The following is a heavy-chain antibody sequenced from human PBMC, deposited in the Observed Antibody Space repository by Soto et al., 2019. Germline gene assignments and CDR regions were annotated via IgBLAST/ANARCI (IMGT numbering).Heavy chain of an antibody. J-gene: IGHJ6*02. D-gene: IGHD3-3*01. CDR3: ARDRYSYYDFWSGSLPYYYYGMDV. Sequence: GGSLRLSCAASGFTLSSYWMSWVRQAPGKGLEWVANIKQDGSEKYYVDSVKGRFTISRDNAKNSLYLQMNSLRAEDTAVYYCARDRYSYYDFWSGSLPYYYYGMDVWGQGTTVTVSS. CDR1: GFTLSSYW. CDR2: IKQDGSEK. V-gene: IGHV3-7*01.